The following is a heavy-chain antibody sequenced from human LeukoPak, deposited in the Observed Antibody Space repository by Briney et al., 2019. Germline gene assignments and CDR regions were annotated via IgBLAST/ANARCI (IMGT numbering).Heavy chain of an antibody. D-gene: IGHD3-3*01. CDR3: AKNLRYYDFWSGYFET. CDR2: VSTSGGTT. J-gene: IGHJ4*02. V-gene: IGHV3-23*01. Sequence: PGGSLRLSCAASGFSFNTYAMSWVRQTPGKGLEWVSVVSTSGGTTHYADSVRGRFTISRDNSKNTLFLQLNGLRVEDTALYYCAKNLRYYDFWSGYFETWGQGTLVTVSS. CDR1: GFSFNTYA.